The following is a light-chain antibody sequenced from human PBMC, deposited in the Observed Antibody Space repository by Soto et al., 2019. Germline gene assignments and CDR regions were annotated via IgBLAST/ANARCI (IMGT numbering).Light chain of an antibody. J-gene: IGKJ5*01. CDR2: GAS. Sequence: EVLMTQSPATLSVSPGEIATLSCSASQSVSGKLAWYQQKPGQAPRLLIYGASTRATGVPDRFSGSESGTDFTLSISRLEPEDFVVYYCQQYGTSPFTFGQGTRLEI. CDR3: QQYGTSPFT. CDR1: QSVSGK. V-gene: IGKV3-20*01.